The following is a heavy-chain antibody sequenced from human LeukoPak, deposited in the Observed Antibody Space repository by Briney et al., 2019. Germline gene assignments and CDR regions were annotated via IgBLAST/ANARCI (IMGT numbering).Heavy chain of an antibody. CDR2: IYSGGST. J-gene: IGHJ5*02. V-gene: IGHV3-NL1*01. CDR1: GFTFSSYG. CDR3: ARAPLSDCDYVGWFDP. D-gene: IGHD4-17*01. Sequence: GGSLRLSCAASGFTFSSYGMHWVRQAPGKGLEWVSVIYSGGSTYYADSVKGRFTISRDNSKNTLYLQMNSLRAEDTAVYYCARAPLSDCDYVGWFDPWGQGTLVTVSS.